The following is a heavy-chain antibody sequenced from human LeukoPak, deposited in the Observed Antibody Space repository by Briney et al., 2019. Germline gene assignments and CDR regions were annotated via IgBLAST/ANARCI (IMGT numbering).Heavy chain of an antibody. CDR3: AKEISAAGTDWFDP. CDR2: ISGSGAST. J-gene: IGHJ5*02. Sequence: PGGSLRLSCAASRFTFSSHAMSWVRQAPGKGLEWVSEISGSGASTYYADSVKGRFTISRDNSKNTLYLQMNSLRAEDTAVYYCAKEISAAGTDWFDPWGQGTLVIVSS. V-gene: IGHV3-23*01. D-gene: IGHD6-13*01. CDR1: RFTFSSHA.